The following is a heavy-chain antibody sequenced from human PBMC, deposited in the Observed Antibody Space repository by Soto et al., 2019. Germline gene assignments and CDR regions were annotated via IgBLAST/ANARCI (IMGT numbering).Heavy chain of an antibody. D-gene: IGHD6-19*01. V-gene: IGHV3-23*01. CDR2: ITGSGDST. J-gene: IGHJ4*02. CDR3: EKDLQLSGWLSAQTFGD. Sequence: EVQLLESGGGLVQPGGSLRLSCSVSGFTFSSHAMSWFRQAPGNGLECVSSITGSGDSTYYADSVKGRFTISRDKAKSTLYLQMNSLRAEDTAVYYCEKDLQLSGWLSAQTFGDWGQGTQVTVSS. CDR1: GFTFSSHA.